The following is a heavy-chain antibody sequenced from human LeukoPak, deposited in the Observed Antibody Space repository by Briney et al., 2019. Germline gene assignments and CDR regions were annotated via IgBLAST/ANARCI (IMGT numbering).Heavy chain of an antibody. Sequence: SATLSLTCTVSGASITSSTYYWGWIRQPPGKGLEWIGSIYYGGSTYYNPSLKSRVTISGDTSKNQFSLRLSSVTAADTAGYYCARGGYDNSGYYSPYYFDFWGQGTLVTVSS. CDR1: GASITSSTYY. CDR2: IYYGGST. J-gene: IGHJ4*02. CDR3: ARGGYDNSGYYSPYYFDF. V-gene: IGHV4-39*07. D-gene: IGHD3-22*01.